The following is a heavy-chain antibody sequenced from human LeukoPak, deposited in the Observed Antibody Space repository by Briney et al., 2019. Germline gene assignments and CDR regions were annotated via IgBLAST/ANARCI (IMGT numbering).Heavy chain of an antibody. V-gene: IGHV1-18*01. CDR2: ISAYNGNT. CDR3: ARSPLYSNTGYYFDY. D-gene: IGHD6-13*01. CDR1: GGTFSSYA. Sequence: ASVKVSCKASGGTFSSYAISWVRQAPGQGLEWMGWISAYNGNTNYAQKLQGRVTMTTDTSTSTAYMELRSLRSDDTAVYYCARSPLYSNTGYYFDYWGQGTLVTVSS. J-gene: IGHJ4*02.